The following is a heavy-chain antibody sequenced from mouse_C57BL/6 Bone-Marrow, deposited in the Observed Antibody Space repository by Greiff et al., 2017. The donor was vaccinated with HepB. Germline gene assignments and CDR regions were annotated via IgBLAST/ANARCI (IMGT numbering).Heavy chain of an antibody. CDR2: IHPSDSDT. J-gene: IGHJ2*01. Sequence: VKQRPGQGLEWIGRIHPSDSDTNYNQKFKGKATLTVDKSSSTAYMQLSSLTSEDSAVYYCAIEGTTEGYFDYWGQGTTLTVSS. V-gene: IGHV1-74*01. CDR3: AIEGTTEGYFDY. D-gene: IGHD2-14*01.